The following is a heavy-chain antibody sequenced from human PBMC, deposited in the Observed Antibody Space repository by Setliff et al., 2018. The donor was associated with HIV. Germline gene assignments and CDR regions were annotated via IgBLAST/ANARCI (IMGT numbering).Heavy chain of an antibody. V-gene: IGHV4-39*01. CDR1: GGSASNSRYY. Sequence: NPSETLSLTCTVSGGSASNSRYYWAWIRQPPGKGLEYIGSIHYNEKTYYNPSLKCRVTISIDTSKNQFSLNLTSVTAADTAVYYCASRVYYYDSNNFLLEEWFDPWGQGTLVTVSS. CDR2: IHYNEKT. J-gene: IGHJ5*02. CDR3: ASRVYYYDSNNFLLEEWFDP. D-gene: IGHD3-22*01.